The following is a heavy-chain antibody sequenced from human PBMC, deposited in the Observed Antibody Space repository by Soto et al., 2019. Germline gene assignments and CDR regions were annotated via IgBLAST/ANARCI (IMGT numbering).Heavy chain of an antibody. CDR1: GFAFSNYW. CDR2: IKHDGSDK. Sequence: EVQLVESGGGLVQPGGSLSLSCAASGFAFSNYWMSWVRQTPGKGLEWVANIKHDGSDKYYVDSVKGRFTISRDNAKNSLSLQMNSLRAEATAVYYCARPREPTIAARHLDSWGQGTLVTVSS. V-gene: IGHV3-7*01. D-gene: IGHD6-6*01. J-gene: IGHJ4*02. CDR3: ARPREPTIAARHLDS.